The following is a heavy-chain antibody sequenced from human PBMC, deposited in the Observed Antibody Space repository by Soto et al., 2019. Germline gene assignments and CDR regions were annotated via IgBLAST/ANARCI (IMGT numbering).Heavy chain of an antibody. CDR2: IWYDGSNK. V-gene: IGHV3-33*01. CDR1: GFTFSSYG. CDR3: ARDGGPDCSSTSCYQGGAFDI. D-gene: IGHD2-2*01. Sequence: QVQLVESGGGVVQPGRSLSLSCAASGFTFSSYGMHWVRQAPGKGLAWVAVIWYDGSNKYYADSVKGRFTISSDNSKKALYLPMNSLRAEDTAVYYCARDGGPDCSSTSCYQGGAFDIWGQGTMVAVSS. J-gene: IGHJ3*02.